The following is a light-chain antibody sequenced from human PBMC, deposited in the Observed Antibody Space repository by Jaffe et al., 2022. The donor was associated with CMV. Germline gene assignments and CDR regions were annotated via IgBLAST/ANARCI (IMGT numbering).Light chain of an antibody. CDR2: GAS. CDR1: QSLDSN. CDR3: QQYNRWPRT. Sequence: EIVMTQSPATLSVSPGERATLSCRASQSLDSNLAWYQQIPGQAPRLLMYGASTRAPGIPARFSGSGSGTEFTLTISSLQSEDFAVYYCQQYNRWPRTFGQGTKVEIK. J-gene: IGKJ1*01. V-gene: IGKV3-15*01.